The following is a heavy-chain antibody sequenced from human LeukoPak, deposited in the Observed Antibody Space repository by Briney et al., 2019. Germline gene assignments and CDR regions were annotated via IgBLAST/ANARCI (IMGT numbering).Heavy chain of an antibody. J-gene: IGHJ3*01. D-gene: IGHD3-16*01. Sequence: SETLSLTCSVSGDSLNKNFWSWIRQPPGKGPEWIGYIFHSGTINYSPSLKSRVSISLDASKNQFSLMLTSVTAADTAVYYCARRMITTSDTFDLWGQGTMVTVSS. V-gene: IGHV4-59*01. CDR2: IFHSGTI. CDR1: GDSLNKNF. CDR3: ARRMITTSDTFDL.